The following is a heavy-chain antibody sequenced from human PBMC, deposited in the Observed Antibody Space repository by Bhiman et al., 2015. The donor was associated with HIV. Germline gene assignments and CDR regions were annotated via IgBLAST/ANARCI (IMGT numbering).Heavy chain of an antibody. CDR3: ARDGTEYSSALVFDY. D-gene: IGHD6-19*01. CDR2: IYTVNST. J-gene: IGHJ4*02. Sequence: QVQLVESGGGVVQPGRSLRLSCAASGFTFSSYGMHWVRQAPGKGLEWVSVIYTVNSTYYTESVKGRFIISRDTSTNTLYLQMNSLRAEDTAVYFCARDGTEYSSALVFDYWGQGTLVSVSS. V-gene: IGHV3-NL1*01. CDR1: GFTFSSYG.